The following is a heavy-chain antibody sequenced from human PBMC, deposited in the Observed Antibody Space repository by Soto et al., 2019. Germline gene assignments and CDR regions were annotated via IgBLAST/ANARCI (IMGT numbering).Heavy chain of an antibody. V-gene: IGHV4-59*08. J-gene: IGHJ6*01. CDR1: GGSISSYY. CDR3: ASSSEENRSSWYPPHYYGMDV. D-gene: IGHD6-13*01. CDR2: IYYSGST. Sequence: QVQLQESGPGLVKPSETLSLTCTVSGGSISSYYWSWIRQPPGKGLEWIGYIYYSGSTNYNPSLKSRVTIAVDTSKNQFSLKLSSVTAADTAVYYCASSSEENRSSWYPPHYYGMDVW.